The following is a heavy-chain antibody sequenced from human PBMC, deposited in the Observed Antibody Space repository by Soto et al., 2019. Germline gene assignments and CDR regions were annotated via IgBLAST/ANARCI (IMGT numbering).Heavy chain of an antibody. CDR1: GFTVSSNY. D-gene: IGHD2-2*01. CDR2: ISWNSGSI. J-gene: IGHJ4*02. CDR3: AKDADCSSTSCSRGGFDY. V-gene: IGHV3-9*01. Sequence: SLRLSCAASGFTVSSNYMSWVRQAPGKGLEWVSGISWNSGSIGYADSVKGRFTISRDNAKNSLYLQMNSLRAEDTALYYCAKDADCSSTSCSRGGFDYWGQGTLVTVSS.